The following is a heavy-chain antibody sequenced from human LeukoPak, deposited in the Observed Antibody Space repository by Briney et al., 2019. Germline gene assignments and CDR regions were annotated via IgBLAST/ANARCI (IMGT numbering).Heavy chain of an antibody. V-gene: IGHV4-39*07. CDR1: GGSISSTTYY. CDR3: AREDYYDSSGYFGY. J-gene: IGHJ4*02. D-gene: IGHD3-22*01. CDR2: IYKTGST. Sequence: PSETLSLTCTVSGGSISSTTYYWAWLRQPPGKGLEWIGSIYKTGSTNYSPSLKSRVTISVDTSKNQFSLKLSSVTAADTAVYYCAREDYYDSSGYFGYWGQGTLVTVSS.